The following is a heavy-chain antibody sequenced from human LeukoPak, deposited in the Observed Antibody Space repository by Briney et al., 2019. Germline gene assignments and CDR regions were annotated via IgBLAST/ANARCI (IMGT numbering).Heavy chain of an antibody. CDR1: GFTFSSYW. D-gene: IGHD1-26*01. CDR3: AKDRGIVGAKSQDY. Sequence: PGGSLRLSCAASGFTFSSYWMSWVRQAPGKGLEWVANIKQDGSEKYYVDSVKGRFTISRDNSKNTLYLQMNSLRAEDTAVYYCAKDRGIVGAKSQDYWGQGTLVTVSS. V-gene: IGHV3-7*03. J-gene: IGHJ4*02. CDR2: IKQDGSEK.